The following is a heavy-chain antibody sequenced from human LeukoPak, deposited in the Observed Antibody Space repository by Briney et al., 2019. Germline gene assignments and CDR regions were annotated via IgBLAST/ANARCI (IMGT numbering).Heavy chain of an antibody. V-gene: IGHV1-69*13. J-gene: IGHJ4*02. CDR1: GGNFSSFA. Sequence: EAPIKASCQASGGNFSSFAFSRVRQAPWEGVEWMGGIIPIFGTANYAQKFQGRVTITADESTSTAYMELSSLRSEDTAVYYCARDRDDIAAGYFDYWGQGILVTVSS. CDR3: ARDRDDIAAGYFDY. D-gene: IGHD6-13*01. CDR2: IIPIFGTA.